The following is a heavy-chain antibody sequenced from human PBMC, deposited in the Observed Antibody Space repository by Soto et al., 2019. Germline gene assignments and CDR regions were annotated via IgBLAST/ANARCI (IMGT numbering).Heavy chain of an antibody. CDR3: AKVDGYYYDSSGYIRFDC. V-gene: IGHV3-23*01. CDR2: ISGSGGST. Sequence: PGGSLRLSCAASGFTFSSYAMSWVRQAPGKGLEWISAISGSGGSTYYADSVKGRFTISRDNSKNTLYLQMNSLRAEDTAVYYCAKVDGYYYDSSGYIRFDCWGQGTLVTVSS. CDR1: GFTFSSYA. D-gene: IGHD3-22*01. J-gene: IGHJ4*02.